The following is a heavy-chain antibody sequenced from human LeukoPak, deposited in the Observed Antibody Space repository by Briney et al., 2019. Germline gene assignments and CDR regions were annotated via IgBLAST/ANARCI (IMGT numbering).Heavy chain of an antibody. CDR2: MNPNSGNT. CDR1: GYTLTSYD. D-gene: IGHD1-14*01. V-gene: IGHV1-8*01. Sequence: ASVKVSCKASGYTLTSYDINWVRQATGQGLEWMGWMNPNSGNTGYAQKFQGRVTMTRNTSISTAYMELSSPRSEDTAVYYCARYYPETASFDYWGQGTLVTVSS. J-gene: IGHJ4*02. CDR3: ARYYPETASFDY.